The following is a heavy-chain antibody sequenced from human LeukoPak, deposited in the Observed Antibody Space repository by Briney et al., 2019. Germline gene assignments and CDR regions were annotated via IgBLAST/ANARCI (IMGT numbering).Heavy chain of an antibody. CDR2: ISSSSSYI. CDR1: GFTFSSCS. CDR3: ARDQRYSYGYDY. D-gene: IGHD5-18*01. J-gene: IGHJ4*02. Sequence: GGSLRLSCAASGFTFSSCSMNWVRQAPGQGLEWVSSISSSSSYIYYADSVKGRFTISRDNAKNSLYLQMNSLRAEDTAVYYCARDQRYSYGYDYWGQGTLVTVSS. V-gene: IGHV3-21*01.